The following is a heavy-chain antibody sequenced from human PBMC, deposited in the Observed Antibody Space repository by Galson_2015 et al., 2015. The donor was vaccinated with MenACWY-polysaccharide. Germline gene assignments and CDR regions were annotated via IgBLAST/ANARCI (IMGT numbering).Heavy chain of an antibody. Sequence: CAISGDSVSSHTAAWNWIRQSPSRGLEWLGRTYYRSNCSSDYALSVRGRITINADTSKNQFSLQLNSGTPEDTAVYYCVRGGAAASLLFAPWGKGTLVTVS. V-gene: IGHV6-1*01. CDR2: TYYRSNCSS. D-gene: IGHD2-15*01. CDR3: VRGGAAASLLFAP. J-gene: IGHJ5*02. CDR1: GDSVSSHTAA.